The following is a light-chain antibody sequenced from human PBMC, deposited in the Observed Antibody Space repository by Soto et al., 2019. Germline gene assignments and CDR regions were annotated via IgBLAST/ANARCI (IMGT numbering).Light chain of an antibody. CDR1: QSVSSSY. CDR2: GAS. V-gene: IGKV3-20*01. J-gene: IGKJ2*01. CDR3: QQYGSSPLT. Sequence: EIVLTQSPGTLSLSPGERATLSCRASQSVSSSYLAWYQQKPGQAPRLLIYGASSRATGIPDRFTGSGSGTDFTLTISRLAPEDFAVYYCQQYGSSPLTFGQVTKLQIK.